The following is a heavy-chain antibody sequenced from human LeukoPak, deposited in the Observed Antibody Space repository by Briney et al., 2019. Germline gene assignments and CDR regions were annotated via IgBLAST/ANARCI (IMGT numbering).Heavy chain of an antibody. CDR2: ISGSGGST. Sequence: GGSLRLSCAASGFTFSNYVMIWVRQAPGKGLEWVSSISGSGGSTYYADSVKGRFTISRDNSKNTLYLQMNSLRAEDTAVYYCAKDPPGYCSGGSCSIFDYWGQGTLVTVSS. CDR1: GFTFSNYV. D-gene: IGHD2-15*01. V-gene: IGHV3-23*01. J-gene: IGHJ4*02. CDR3: AKDPPGYCSGGSCSIFDY.